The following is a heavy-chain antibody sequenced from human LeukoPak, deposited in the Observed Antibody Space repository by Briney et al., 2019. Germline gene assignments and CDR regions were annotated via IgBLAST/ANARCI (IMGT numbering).Heavy chain of an antibody. V-gene: IGHV4-31*03. CDR1: GGSISSGGYY. D-gene: IGHD4-17*01. J-gene: IGHJ4*02. CDR3: ARGTTTVTNYYFDY. CDR2: IYYSGST. Sequence: SETLSLTCTVSGGSISSGGYYWSRIRQHPGKGLEWIGYIYYSGSTYYNPSLKSRVTISVDTSKNQFSLKLSSVTAADTAVYYCARGTTTVTNYYFDYWGQGTLVTVSS.